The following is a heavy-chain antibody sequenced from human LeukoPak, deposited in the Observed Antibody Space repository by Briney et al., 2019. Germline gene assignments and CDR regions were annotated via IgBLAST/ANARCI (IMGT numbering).Heavy chain of an antibody. V-gene: IGHV3-23*01. CDR3: AKNRYSSNWYGFDP. CDR2: VSGSGTNR. Sequence: GGALRLSCAASGFTLSNYAMSWVRPAPGKGLEWVAGVSGSGTNRYYADSVKGRCIVSRDNSKNTVSLQMNRLRADDTALYYCAKNRYSSNWYGFDPWGQGALVIVSS. J-gene: IGHJ5*02. CDR1: GFTLSNYA. D-gene: IGHD6-13*01.